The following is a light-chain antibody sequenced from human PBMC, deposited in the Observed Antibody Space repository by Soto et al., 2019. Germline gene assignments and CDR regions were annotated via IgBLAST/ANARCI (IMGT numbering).Light chain of an antibody. CDR1: SSDVGGYDY. CDR3: SSYSSSSTLVV. V-gene: IGLV2-14*03. CDR2: DVS. J-gene: IGLJ2*01. Sequence: QSALTQPASVSGSPGQSITISCTGTSSDVGGYDYVSWYQQYPGKAPKLMIYDVSIRPSGVSNRFSGSKSGNTASLTISGLQAEDEADYYCSSYSSSSTLVVFGGGTKLTVL.